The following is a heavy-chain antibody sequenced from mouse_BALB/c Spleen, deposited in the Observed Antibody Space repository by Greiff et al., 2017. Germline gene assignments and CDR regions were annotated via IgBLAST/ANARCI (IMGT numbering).Heavy chain of an antibody. CDR2: INPGSGGT. CDR1: GYAFTNYL. Sequence: QVQLKQSGAELVRPGTSVKVSCKASGYAFTNYLIEWVKQRPGQGLEWIGVINPGSGGTNYNEKFKSKATLTVDKSSSTAYMQLSSLTSEDSAVYYCARLTTGVHDYWGQGTTLTVSS. J-gene: IGHJ2*01. D-gene: IGHD1-1*01. CDR3: ARLTTGVHDY. V-gene: IGHV1-54*01.